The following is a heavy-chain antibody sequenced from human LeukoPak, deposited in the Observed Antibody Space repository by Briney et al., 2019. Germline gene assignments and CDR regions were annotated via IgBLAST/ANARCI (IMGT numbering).Heavy chain of an antibody. CDR3: ARVAAAYYYYGMDV. CDR1: GGSISSGGYS. V-gene: IGHV4-30-2*01. Sequence: PSETLSLTCAVSGGSISSGGYSWSWIRQPPGQGLEWIGYIYHSGSTYYNPSLKSRVTISVDRSKNQFSLKLSSVTAADTAVYYCARVAAAYYYYGMDVWGQGTTVTVSS. J-gene: IGHJ6*02. CDR2: IYHSGST.